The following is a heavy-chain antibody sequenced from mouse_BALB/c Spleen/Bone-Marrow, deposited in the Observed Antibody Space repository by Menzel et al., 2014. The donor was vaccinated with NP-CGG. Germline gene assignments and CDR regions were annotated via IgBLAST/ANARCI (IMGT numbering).Heavy chain of an antibody. CDR3: ARNYDYDGGYYAMDY. CDR2: INPSTGYT. D-gene: IGHD2-4*01. J-gene: IGHJ4*01. V-gene: IGHV1-7*01. Sequence: QVQLQQSGAELAKPGASVKMSCKASGYNFISYWMHWVKQRPGQGLEWIGYINPSTGYTEYNQKFKDKATLTADKSSSKAYMQLSSLTSEDSAVYYCARNYDYDGGYYAMDYWGRGTSVTVSS. CDR1: GYNFISYW.